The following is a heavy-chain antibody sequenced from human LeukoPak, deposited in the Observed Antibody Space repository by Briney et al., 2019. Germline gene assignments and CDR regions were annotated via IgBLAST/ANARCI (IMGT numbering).Heavy chain of an antibody. J-gene: IGHJ4*02. CDR3: AKGSSSGYYAYYYFDY. CDR2: ISGSGGST. D-gene: IGHD3-22*01. CDR1: GFTFSSYA. Sequence: GGSLRLSCAASGFTFSSYAMSWVRQAPGKGLEWVSAISGSGGSTYYADSVKGRFTISRDNSKNTLYVQMNSLRAEDTAVYYCAKGSSSGYYAYYYFDYWGQGTLVTVSS. V-gene: IGHV3-23*01.